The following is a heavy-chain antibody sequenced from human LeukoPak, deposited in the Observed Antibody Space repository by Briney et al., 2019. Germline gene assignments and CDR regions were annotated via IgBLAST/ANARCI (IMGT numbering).Heavy chain of an antibody. CDR3: ARAETTLLLNY. D-gene: IGHD4-11*01. J-gene: IGHJ4*02. CDR1: RYSFTNYG. CDR2: ISAHNGNT. V-gene: IGHV1-18*01. Sequence: GAPVKVSCKASRYSFTNYGIIWVRQTPGHGLQWMGWISAHNGNTNYAQKLQGRVTLTTYTSTSTGYMELRSLTSDDTAVYYCARAETTLLLNYWGQGTLVTVSS.